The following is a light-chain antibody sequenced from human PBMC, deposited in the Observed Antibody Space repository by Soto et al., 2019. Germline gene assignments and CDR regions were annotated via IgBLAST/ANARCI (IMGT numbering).Light chain of an antibody. CDR1: QSISNS. CDR2: AAS. Sequence: DIQMTQSPSSLSASASDRVTITCGASQSISNSLNWYQQKPGKAPNLLMSAASSLHRGVPSRFSVSGSGTDFTLTISSLKPDDFATYYCQQSYSTTITFGQGTRLEIK. CDR3: QQSYSTTIT. V-gene: IGKV1-39*01. J-gene: IGKJ5*01.